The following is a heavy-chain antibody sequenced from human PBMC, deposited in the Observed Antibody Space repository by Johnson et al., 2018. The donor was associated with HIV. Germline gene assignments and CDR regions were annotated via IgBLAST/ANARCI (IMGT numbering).Heavy chain of an antibody. J-gene: IGHJ3*02. V-gene: IGHV3-9*01. D-gene: IGHD6-13*01. CDR1: GFTFDDYA. Sequence: QLVESGGGLVQPGRSLRLSCAASGFTFDDYAMHWVRQAPGKGLEWVSGISWNSGSIGYADSVKGRFTISRDNAKNSLYLQMNSLRAEDTAVYYCAKDRSSSWYDGAFDIWGQGTMVTVS. CDR3: AKDRSSSWYDGAFDI. CDR2: ISWNSGSI.